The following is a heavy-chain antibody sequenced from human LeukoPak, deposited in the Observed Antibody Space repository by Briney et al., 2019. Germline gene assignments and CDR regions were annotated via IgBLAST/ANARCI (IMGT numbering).Heavy chain of an antibody. J-gene: IGHJ4*02. D-gene: IGHD4-17*01. V-gene: IGHV3-30*04. CDR2: ISYDESNK. CDR3: ASSYGDYAPLHFDY. CDR1: GFTFSSYA. Sequence: GRSLRLSCAASGFTFSSYAMHWVRQAPGKGLEWVAIISYDESNKYYADSVKGRFTISRDNSKNTLYLQMNSLRAADTAVYYCASSYGDYAPLHFDYWGQGTLVTVSS.